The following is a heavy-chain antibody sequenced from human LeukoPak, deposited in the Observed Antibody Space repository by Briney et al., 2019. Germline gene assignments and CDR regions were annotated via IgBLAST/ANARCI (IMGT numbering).Heavy chain of an antibody. CDR3: ALTLYYDSSGYHY. J-gene: IGHJ4*02. CDR1: GFTFSSYW. V-gene: IGHV3-7*01. D-gene: IGHD3-22*01. Sequence: GGSLRLSCAASGFTFSSYWMSWVRQAPGKGLEWVANIKQGGSEKYYVDSVKGRFTISRDNAKNSLYLQMNSLRAEDTAVYYCALTLYYDSSGYHYWGQGTLVTVSS. CDR2: IKQGGSEK.